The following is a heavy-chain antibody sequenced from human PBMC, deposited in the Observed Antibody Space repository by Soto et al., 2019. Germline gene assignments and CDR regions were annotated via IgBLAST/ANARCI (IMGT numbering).Heavy chain of an antibody. CDR3: ASLHCSGGSCYSYGFSYFDY. CDR1: GFTFRSYW. Sequence: GGSLRLFCAASGFTFRSYWMHWGRQAPGKGLVWVSRINSDGSSTSYADSVKGRFTISRDNAKNTLYLQMNSLRAEDTAVYYCASLHCSGGSCYSYGFSYFDYWGQGTLVTVSS. D-gene: IGHD2-15*01. CDR2: INSDGSST. J-gene: IGHJ4*02. V-gene: IGHV3-74*01.